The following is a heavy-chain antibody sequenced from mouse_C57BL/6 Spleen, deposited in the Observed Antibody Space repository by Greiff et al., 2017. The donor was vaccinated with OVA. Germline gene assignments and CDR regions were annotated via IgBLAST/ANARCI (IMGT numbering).Heavy chain of an antibody. J-gene: IGHJ2*01. V-gene: IGHV5-9-1*02. CDR2: ISSGGDYI. Sequence: EVKLMESGEGLVKPGGSLKLSCAASGFTFSSYAMSWVRQTPEKRLEWVAYISSGGDYIYYADTVKGRFTISRDNARNTLYLQMSSLKSEDTAMYYCTRDRGLLHYFDYWGQGTTLTVSS. CDR3: TRDRGLLHYFDY. CDR1: GFTFSSYA. D-gene: IGHD2-3*01.